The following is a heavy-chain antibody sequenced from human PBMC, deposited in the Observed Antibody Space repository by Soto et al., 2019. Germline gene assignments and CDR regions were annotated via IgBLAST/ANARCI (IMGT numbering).Heavy chain of an antibody. J-gene: IGHJ4*02. D-gene: IGHD2-8*01. CDR1: GGSISSYY. CDR3: ARHAGYCTNGVCYRHVDY. V-gene: IGHV4-59*08. CDR2: IYYSGST. Sequence: SETLSLTCTVSGGSISSYYWSWIRQPPGKGLEWIGYIYYSGSTNYNPSLKSRVTISVDTSKNKFSLKLSSVTAADTAVYYCARHAGYCTNGVCYRHVDYWGQGTLVTVSS.